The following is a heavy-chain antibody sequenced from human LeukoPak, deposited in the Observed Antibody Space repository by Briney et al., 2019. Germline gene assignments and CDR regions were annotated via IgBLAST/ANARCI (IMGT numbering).Heavy chain of an antibody. J-gene: IGHJ5*02. V-gene: IGHV3-11*06. Sequence: PGGSLRLFCAASGLTLSDYYMSWLRQAPGKGLEWVSYISNSCSYTNYADSVKRRFTISRDNAKYSLYLQMNSLRAEDTAVYYCARNGWDGGPPNWFDPWGQGTLVTVCS. CDR1: GLTLSDYY. CDR3: ARNGWDGGPPNWFDP. CDR2: ISNSCSYT. D-gene: IGHD3-16*01.